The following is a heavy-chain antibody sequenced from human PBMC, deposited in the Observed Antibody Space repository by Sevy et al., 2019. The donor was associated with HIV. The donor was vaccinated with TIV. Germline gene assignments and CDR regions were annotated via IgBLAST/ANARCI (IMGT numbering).Heavy chain of an antibody. CDR3: AREGGYSYQGMDV. Sequence: LSLTCAASGFTFSNYNMNWVRQAPGKGLEWASYISSSSNTIYYADSVKGRFTISRDNDKNSLYLEMNSLRAEDTAVYYCAREGGYSYQGMDVWGLGTTVTVSS. D-gene: IGHD5-12*01. CDR1: GFTFSNYN. V-gene: IGHV3-48*01. CDR2: ISSSSNTI. J-gene: IGHJ6*02.